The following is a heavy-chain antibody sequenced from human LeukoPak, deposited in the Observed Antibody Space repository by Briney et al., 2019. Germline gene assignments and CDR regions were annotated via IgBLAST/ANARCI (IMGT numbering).Heavy chain of an antibody. Sequence: GGSLRLSCTASGFGVSSNYINWVRQAPGKGLEWVSVIHSGGNTYYAHSVKDRFTISRDNSKNTVYLQMNSLRAEDTALYYCARERDGYCGGDCYYYYGMDVWGQGTTVTVSS. CDR3: ARERDGYCGGDCYYYYGMDV. J-gene: IGHJ6*02. CDR2: IHSGGNT. D-gene: IGHD2-21*02. CDR1: GFGVSSNY. V-gene: IGHV3-66*01.